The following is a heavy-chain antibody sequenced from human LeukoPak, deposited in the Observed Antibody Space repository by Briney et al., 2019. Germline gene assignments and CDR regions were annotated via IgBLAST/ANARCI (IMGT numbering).Heavy chain of an antibody. CDR3: ARGNFDWLQISNWFDP. Sequence: LSLTCTVSGGSISSSSYYWGWIRRPPGKGLEWVAVISYDGSNKYYADSVKGRFTISRDNSKNTLYLQMNSLRAEDTAVYYRARGNFDWLQISNWFDPWGQGTLVTVSS. V-gene: IGHV3-30-3*01. CDR1: GGSISSSS. CDR2: ISYDGSNK. D-gene: IGHD3-9*01. J-gene: IGHJ5*02.